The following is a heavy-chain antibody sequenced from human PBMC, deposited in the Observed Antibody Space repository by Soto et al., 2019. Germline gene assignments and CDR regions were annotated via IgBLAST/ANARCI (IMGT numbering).Heavy chain of an antibody. J-gene: IGHJ4*02. CDR3: AHSPRRSKGSYDYIWGSYRPEPFGY. CDR1: GFSLSTSGVG. V-gene: IGHV2-5*02. Sequence: QITLKESGPTLVKPTQTLTLTCTFSGFSLSTSGVGVGWIRQPPGKALEWLALIYWDDDKRYSPSLKSRLTITKDTSKNQVVLTMTNMDPVDTATYYCAHSPRRSKGSYDYIWGSYRPEPFGYWGQGTLVTVSS. D-gene: IGHD3-16*02. CDR2: IYWDDDK.